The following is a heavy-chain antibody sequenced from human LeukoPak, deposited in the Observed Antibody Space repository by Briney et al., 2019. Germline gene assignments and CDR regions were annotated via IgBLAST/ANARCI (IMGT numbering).Heavy chain of an antibody. D-gene: IGHD5/OR15-5a*01. CDR3: ARGGVSYFDY. CDR2: INHSGST. J-gene: IGHJ4*02. V-gene: IGHV4-34*01. CDR1: GGSFSGYY. Sequence: SETLSLTCAVYGGSFSGYYWSWIRQPPGKGLEWIGEINHSGSTNYNPSLKSQVTISVDTSKNQFSLKLSSVTAADTAVYYCARGGVSYFDYWGQGTLVTVSS.